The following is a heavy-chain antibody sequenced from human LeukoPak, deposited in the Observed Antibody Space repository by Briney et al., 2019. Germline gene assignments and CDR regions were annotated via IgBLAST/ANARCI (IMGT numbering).Heavy chain of an antibody. V-gene: IGHV1-46*01. D-gene: IGHD2-2*01. CDR2: INPSGGST. CDR1: GYTFTSYY. J-gene: IGHJ6*03. Sequence: ASVKVSCKASGYTFTSYYMHWVRQAPGQGLEWMAIINPSGGSTSYAQKFQGRVTMTRGTSTSTVYMELSSLRSEDTAVYYCARASGCSSTSCLMDYYYYYMDVWGKGTTVTVSS. CDR3: ARASGCSSTSCLMDYYYYYMDV.